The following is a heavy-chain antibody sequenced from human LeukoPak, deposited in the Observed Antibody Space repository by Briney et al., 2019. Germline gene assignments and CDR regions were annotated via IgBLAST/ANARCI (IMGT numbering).Heavy chain of an antibody. CDR1: GFTFSSYA. V-gene: IGHV3-30-3*01. J-gene: IGHJ5*02. CDR3: ARPYYYDSSGYYYGPGYLVPYH. CDR2: ISYDGSNK. Sequence: RRSLRLSCAASGFTFSSYAMHWVRQAPGKGLEWVAVISYDGSNKYYADSVKGRFTISRDNSKNTLYLQMNSLRAEDTAVYYCARPYYYDSSGYYYGPGYLVPYHWGQGTLVTVSS. D-gene: IGHD3-22*01.